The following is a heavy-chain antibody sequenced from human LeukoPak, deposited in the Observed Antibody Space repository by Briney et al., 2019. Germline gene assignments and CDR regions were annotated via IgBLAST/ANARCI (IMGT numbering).Heavy chain of an antibody. CDR1: GGSISSGSYY. D-gene: IGHD4-17*01. CDR3: ARVLGYGDYGYFDY. Sequence: PSETLSLTCTVSGGSISSGSYYWSWLRQPAGKGLEWIGRIYISGSTNYNPSLKSRVTISVDTSKNQFSLKLSSVTAADTAVYYCARVLGYGDYGYFDYWGQGTLVTISS. CDR2: IYISGST. J-gene: IGHJ4*02. V-gene: IGHV4-61*02.